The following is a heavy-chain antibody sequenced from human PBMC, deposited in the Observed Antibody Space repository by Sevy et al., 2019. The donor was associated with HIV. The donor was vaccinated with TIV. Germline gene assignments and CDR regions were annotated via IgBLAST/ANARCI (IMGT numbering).Heavy chain of an antibody. CDR3: ARLFSCGGDCYYLDY. CDR1: GFTFSDYD. Sequence: GGSLRLSCAASGFTFSDYDMHWVRQAPGKGLEWVAVMSHDGNYKNHADSVKVRFTISRDNFKNTLYLQMNSLGVEVTAVYFCARLFSCGGDCYYLDYWGQGAPVTVSS. D-gene: IGHD2-21*02. V-gene: IGHV3-30*04. CDR2: MSHDGNYK. J-gene: IGHJ4*02.